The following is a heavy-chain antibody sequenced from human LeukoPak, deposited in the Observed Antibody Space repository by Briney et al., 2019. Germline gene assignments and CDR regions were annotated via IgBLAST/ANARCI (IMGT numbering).Heavy chain of an antibody. Sequence: GGSLRLSCAASGFTFSSYGMHWVRQAPGKGLEWVAVIRYDGSNKYYADSVKGRFTISRDNSKNTLYLQMNSLRAEDTAVYHCARAYCTSISCYAADYWGQGTLVTVSS. D-gene: IGHD2-2*01. J-gene: IGHJ4*02. CDR1: GFTFSSYG. CDR2: IRYDGSNK. CDR3: ARAYCTSISCYAADY. V-gene: IGHV3-33*01.